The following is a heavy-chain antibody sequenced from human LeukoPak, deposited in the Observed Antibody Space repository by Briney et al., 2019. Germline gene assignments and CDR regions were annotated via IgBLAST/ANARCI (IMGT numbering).Heavy chain of an antibody. CDR1: GGSFSGXX. D-gene: IGHD6-19*01. V-gene: IGHV4-34*01. J-gene: IGHJ4*02. CDR2: INHSGST. Sequence: SETLSLTCAVXGGSFSGXXXXWXXXXXXXXXXXXGEINHSGSTNYKPSLKSRVAISVDTSKNQFSLKLISVTAADTAVYYCARWSLSLAGPDYWGRGTLVTVSS. CDR3: ARWSLSLAGPDY.